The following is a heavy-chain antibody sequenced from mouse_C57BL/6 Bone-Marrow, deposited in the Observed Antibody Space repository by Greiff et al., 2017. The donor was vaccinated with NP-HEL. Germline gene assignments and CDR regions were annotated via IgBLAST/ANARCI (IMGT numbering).Heavy chain of an antibody. V-gene: IGHV1-64*01. J-gene: IGHJ1*03. D-gene: IGHD1-1*01. CDR1: GYTFTSYW. CDR3: APHYYGSSYWYFDV. CDR2: IHPNSGST. Sequence: QVQLQQPGAELVKPGASVKLSCKASGYTFTSYWMHWVKQRPGQGLEWIGMIHPNSGSTNYYEKFKSKATLTVDKSSSTAYMQLSSLTSEDSAVYYCAPHYYGSSYWYFDVWGKGTTVTVSS.